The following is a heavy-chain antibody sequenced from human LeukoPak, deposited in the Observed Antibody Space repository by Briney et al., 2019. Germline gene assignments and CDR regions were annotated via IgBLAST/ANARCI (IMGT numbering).Heavy chain of an antibody. CDR2: IKSKTDGGTT. CDR3: TTVGGSYPDAFDI. J-gene: IGHJ3*02. Sequence: PGGSLRLSCAASGFTFSSYAMSWVRQAPGKGLEWVGRIKSKTDGGTTDYAAPVKGRFTISRDDSKNTLYLQMNSLKTEDTAVYYCTTVGGSYPDAFDIWGQGTMVTVSS. D-gene: IGHD1-26*01. CDR1: GFTFSSYA. V-gene: IGHV3-15*01.